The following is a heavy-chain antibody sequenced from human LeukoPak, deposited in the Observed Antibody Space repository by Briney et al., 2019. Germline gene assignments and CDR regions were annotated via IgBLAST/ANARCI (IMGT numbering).Heavy chain of an antibody. D-gene: IGHD2-2*01. CDR1: GYTFTGYY. CDR2: INPNSGGT. CDR3: ARGSVVPAAYLKDNWFDP. V-gene: IGHV1-2*02. Sequence: ASVKASCKASGYTFTGYYMHWVRQAPGQGLEWMGWINPNSGGTSYAQKFQGRVTMTRDTSTSTVYMELSSLRSEDTAVYYCARGSVVPAAYLKDNWFDPWGQGTLVTVSS. J-gene: IGHJ5*02.